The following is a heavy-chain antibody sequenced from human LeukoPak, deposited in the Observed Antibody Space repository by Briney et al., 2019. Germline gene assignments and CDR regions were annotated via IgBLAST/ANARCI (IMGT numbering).Heavy chain of an antibody. CDR2: IYYNGRT. CDR3: ARLRRDGYKVNQFFDY. D-gene: IGHD5-24*01. J-gene: IGHJ4*02. CDR1: GGSFSGYY. Sequence: PSETLSLTCAVYGGSFSGYYWSWIRQPPGKGLEWTGSIYYNGRTYYNPSLKSRVTISVDTSKNQFSLKLSSVTAADTAVYYCARLRRDGYKVNQFFDYWGQGTLVTVSS. V-gene: IGHV4-34*01.